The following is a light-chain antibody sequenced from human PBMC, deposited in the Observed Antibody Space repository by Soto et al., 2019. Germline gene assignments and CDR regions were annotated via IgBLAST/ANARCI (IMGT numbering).Light chain of an antibody. Sequence: QSVLTQPASVSGSPGQSITISCTGTSSDVGGYNYVSWYQHHPGKAPKLMIYDVTNRPSGVSNRFSGSKSGNTASLTISGLQAEDEGDYYCTSYTTRSPYFVFGGGTQLTVL. CDR2: DVT. J-gene: IGLJ3*02. CDR1: SSDVGGYNY. CDR3: TSYTTRSPYFV. V-gene: IGLV2-14*03.